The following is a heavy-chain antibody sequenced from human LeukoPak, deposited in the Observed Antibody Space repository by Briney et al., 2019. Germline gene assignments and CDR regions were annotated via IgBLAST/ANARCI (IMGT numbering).Heavy chain of an antibody. Sequence: SQTLSLTCTVSGGSISSGGYYWSWIRQHPGKGLEWIGYIYYSGSTYYNPSLKSRVTISVDTSKNQFSLKLSSVTAADTAVYYCARDLPIAAAGKLTWYFDLWGRGTLVTVSS. CDR3: ARDLPIAAAGKLTWYFDL. J-gene: IGHJ2*01. CDR1: GGSISSGGYY. V-gene: IGHV4-31*03. CDR2: IYYSGST. D-gene: IGHD6-13*01.